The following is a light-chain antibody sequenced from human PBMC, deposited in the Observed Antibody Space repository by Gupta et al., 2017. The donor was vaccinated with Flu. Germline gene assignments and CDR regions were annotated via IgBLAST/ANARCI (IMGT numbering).Light chain of an antibody. Sequence: ATLALAPSYSATRPSRLHSNGYTNLAWYQQKPGQAPRLLIFGASSRATGVPARFSGSGSGTEFTLTISRLESDDFAVYSCKQYIECPLTFGEGTKVEIK. V-gene: IGKV3-15*01. CDR2: GAS. J-gene: IGKJ4*01. CDR1: SNGYTN. CDR3: KQYIECPLT.